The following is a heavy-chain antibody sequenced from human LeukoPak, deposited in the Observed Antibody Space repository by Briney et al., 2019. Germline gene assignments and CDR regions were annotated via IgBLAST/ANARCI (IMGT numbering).Heavy chain of an antibody. CDR2: IDGDGSRT. D-gene: IGHD3-22*01. Sequence: GGSLRLSCAASGFTFSTSWMHWVGQAPGKGLVWVSRIDGDGSRTSYADSVKGRFTISRDNAKNTLYLQMNSLRAEDTAMYYCARASNYFDSRGLHWFDPWGQGTLVTVSS. CDR3: ARASNYFDSRGLHWFDP. CDR1: GFTFSTSW. V-gene: IGHV3-74*01. J-gene: IGHJ5*02.